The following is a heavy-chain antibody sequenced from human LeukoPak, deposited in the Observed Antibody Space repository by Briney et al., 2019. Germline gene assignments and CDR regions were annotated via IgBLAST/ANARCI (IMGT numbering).Heavy chain of an antibody. CDR3: ARGGPSSSSFNY. CDR2: ISSSGSTI. Sequence: PGGSLRLSCAASGFTFSSYEMNWVRQAPGKGLEWVSYISSSGSTIYYADSVKGRFTISRDNAKNSLYLQMNSLRAEDTAAYYCARGGPSSSSFNYWGQGTLVTVSS. D-gene: IGHD6-13*01. V-gene: IGHV3-48*03. J-gene: IGHJ4*02. CDR1: GFTFSSYE.